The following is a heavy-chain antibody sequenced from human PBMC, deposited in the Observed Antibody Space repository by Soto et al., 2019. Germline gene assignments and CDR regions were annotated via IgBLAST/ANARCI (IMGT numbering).Heavy chain of an antibody. D-gene: IGHD4-17*01. J-gene: IGHJ6*02. CDR1: GFTFSTFG. Sequence: ESGGGVVPPGASLRLSCAASGFTFSTFGMHWVRQTPGKGLEWVAGISYDGNNKVYADSVKGRFTISRDNFKNTVDLVMNNLKVDDTAVYYCAKDLQAYGDYDYYCYGLDVWGQGATVSVSS. V-gene: IGHV3-30*18. CDR3: AKDLQAYGDYDYYCYGLDV. CDR2: ISYDGNNK.